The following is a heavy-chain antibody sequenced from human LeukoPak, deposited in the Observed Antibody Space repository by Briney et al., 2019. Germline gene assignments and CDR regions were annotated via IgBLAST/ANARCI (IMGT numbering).Heavy chain of an antibody. D-gene: IGHD3-22*01. J-gene: IGHJ4*02. CDR2: IYPGDSDT. CDR3: ARRLYYYDSSGYWEY. Sequence: GESLKISCKDSGYSFTSYWIGWVRQMPGKGLEWMGIIYPGDSDTRYSPSFQGQVTISADKSISTAYLQWSSLKASDTAMYYCARRLYYYDSSGYWEYWGQGTLVTVSS. V-gene: IGHV5-51*01. CDR1: GYSFTSYW.